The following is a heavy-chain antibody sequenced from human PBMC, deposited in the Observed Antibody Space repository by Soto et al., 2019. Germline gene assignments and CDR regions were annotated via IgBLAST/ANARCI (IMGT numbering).Heavy chain of an antibody. CDR2: ISGSGASA. CDR3: AKGSRGYTTYYFDY. D-gene: IGHD5-18*01. CDR1: EFSFGGYA. J-gene: IGHJ4*02. Sequence: EVQLLESGGGLVQPGGSLRLSCAASEFSFGGYAMSWVRQAPGKGLEWVSSISGSGASAFYAASVRGRFTISRDNTGNTASLQMNSLRAEDTALYYCAKGSRGYTTYYFDYWGQGTRITVSS. V-gene: IGHV3-23*01.